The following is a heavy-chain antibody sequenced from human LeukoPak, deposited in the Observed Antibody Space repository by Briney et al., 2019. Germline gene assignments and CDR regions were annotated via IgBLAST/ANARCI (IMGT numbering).Heavy chain of an antibody. Sequence: ASVKVSCKASGGTFSSYAISWVRQAPGQGLEWMGWINPNSGGTNYAQKFQGRVTMTRDTSISTAYMELSRLRSDDTAVYYCASSEESTYYFDYWGQGTLVTVSS. CDR2: INPNSGGT. J-gene: IGHJ4*02. CDR3: ASSEESTYYFDY. V-gene: IGHV1-2*02. D-gene: IGHD5/OR15-5a*01. CDR1: GGTFSSYA.